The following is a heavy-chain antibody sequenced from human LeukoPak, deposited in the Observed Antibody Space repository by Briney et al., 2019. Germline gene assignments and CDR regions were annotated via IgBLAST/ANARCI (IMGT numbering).Heavy chain of an antibody. Sequence: GGSLRLSCAASGFTFRNYAMSRVRQAPGKGLVWVSRINSGGSSTSYADSVKGRFTISRDNAKNTLYLQMNSLRAEDTAVYYCARGGYYYGSGSYFGGAAKHWGQGTLVTVSS. CDR3: ARGGYYYGSGSYFGGAAKH. CDR2: INSGGSST. CDR1: GFTFRNYA. J-gene: IGHJ4*02. D-gene: IGHD3-10*01. V-gene: IGHV3-74*01.